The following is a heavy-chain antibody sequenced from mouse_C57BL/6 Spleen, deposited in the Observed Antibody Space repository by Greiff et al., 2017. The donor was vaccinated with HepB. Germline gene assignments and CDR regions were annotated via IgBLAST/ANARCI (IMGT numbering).Heavy chain of an antibody. J-gene: IGHJ2*01. V-gene: IGHV1-26*01. CDR2: INPNNGGT. Sequence: EVQLQQSGPELVKPGASVKISCKASGYTFTDYYMNWVKQSHGKSLEWIGDINPNNGGTSYNQKFKGKATLTVDKSSSTAYMELRSLTSEDSAVYYCAKGDYGLDYWGQGTTLTVSS. CDR3: AKGDYGLDY. D-gene: IGHD1-1*02. CDR1: GYTFTDYY.